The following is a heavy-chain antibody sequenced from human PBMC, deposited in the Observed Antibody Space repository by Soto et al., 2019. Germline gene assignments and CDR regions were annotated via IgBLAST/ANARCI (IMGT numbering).Heavy chain of an antibody. CDR3: GMVDNYVTPTPQDG. CDR1: GYIFVNYG. D-gene: IGHD3-16*01. J-gene: IGHJ6*02. V-gene: IGHV1-18*01. Sequence: QVQLVQSGDEVKKPGASVKVSCKASGYIFVNYGIAWVRQAPGQGLEWMGWISPYTGNTHSASKVQGRLTMTTDTSTSTAYMDLGSLTADDTAVYYCGMVDNYVTPTPQDGWGQGTTVTVSS. CDR2: ISPYTGNT.